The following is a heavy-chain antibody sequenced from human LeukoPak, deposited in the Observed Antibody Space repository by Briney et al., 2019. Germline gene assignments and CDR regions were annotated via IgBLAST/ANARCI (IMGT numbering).Heavy chain of an antibody. D-gene: IGHD5-18*01. CDR3: ARPESTAMGSPLPDY. CDR1: GGTFSSYA. Sequence: ASVKVSCKASGGTFSSYAISWVRQAPGQGLEWMGWISAYNGNTNCAQKLQGRVTMTTDTSTSTAYMELRSLRSDDTAVYYCARPESTAMGSPLPDYWGQGTLVTVSS. V-gene: IGHV1-18*01. CDR2: ISAYNGNT. J-gene: IGHJ4*02.